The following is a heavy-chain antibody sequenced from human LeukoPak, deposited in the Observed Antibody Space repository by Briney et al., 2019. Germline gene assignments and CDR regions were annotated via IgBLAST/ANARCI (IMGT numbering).Heavy chain of an antibody. CDR1: GYTLTELS. Sequence: GASVKVSCKVSGYTLTELSMHWVRQAPGKGLEWMGGFDTEDGETIYAQKFQGRVTMTEDISTDTAYMELSSLRSEDTALYYCAISRARLGELSHPLGYWGQGTLVTVSS. V-gene: IGHV1-24*01. CDR3: AISRARLGELSHPLGY. J-gene: IGHJ4*02. CDR2: FDTEDGET. D-gene: IGHD3-16*02.